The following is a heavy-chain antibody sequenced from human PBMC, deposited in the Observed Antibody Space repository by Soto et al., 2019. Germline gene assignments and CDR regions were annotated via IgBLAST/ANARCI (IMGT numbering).Heavy chain of an antibody. CDR2: INQHGTEG. Sequence: EVQLVESGGNLVQPGESLRLSCAASGFIFSNFWMTWVRQAPGKGLEWVANINQHGTEGQYVDSVKGRFTISRDNAKNSLYLQMSSLRAEDTAVYYCARDATRGGDFDYWGQGALVTVSS. J-gene: IGHJ4*02. D-gene: IGHD3-16*01. V-gene: IGHV3-7*01. CDR1: GFIFSNFW. CDR3: ARDATRGGDFDY.